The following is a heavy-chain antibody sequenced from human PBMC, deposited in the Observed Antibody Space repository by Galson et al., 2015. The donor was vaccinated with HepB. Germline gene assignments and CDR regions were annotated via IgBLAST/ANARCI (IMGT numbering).Heavy chain of an antibody. CDR1: GYTFSEKY. CDR3: ARDLGSMGATTLSAFDI. J-gene: IGHJ3*02. V-gene: IGHV1-2*02. CDR2: INPNTSST. Sequence: SVKVSCKASGYTFSEKYIHWVRQAPGQGLEWMGWINPNTSSTRYLQRFQGRVTVTRDTSISTAYMELSRLRSDDTAVYYCARDLGSMGATTLSAFDIWGQGTMVTVSS. D-gene: IGHD1-26*01.